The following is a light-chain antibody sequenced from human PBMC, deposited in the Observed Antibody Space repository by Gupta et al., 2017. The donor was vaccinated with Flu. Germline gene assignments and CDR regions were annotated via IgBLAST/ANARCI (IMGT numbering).Light chain of an antibody. Sequence: IQMTQSPSSVSASVGDSVTISCRASQGINSWLAWYQQKPGKAPKLLISVASSLQAGVPSRFSGSGSGTDFTLTITTLQPEDSATYYCQQGNSPFTFGGGTKVEIK. J-gene: IGKJ4*01. CDR1: QGINSW. V-gene: IGKV1-12*01. CDR3: QQGNSPFT. CDR2: VAS.